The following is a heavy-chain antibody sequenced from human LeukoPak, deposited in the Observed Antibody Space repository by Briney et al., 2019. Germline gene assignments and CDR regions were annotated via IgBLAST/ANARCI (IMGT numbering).Heavy chain of an antibody. Sequence: GESLRLSCAASGFSFNTHALTWVRQAPGKGLEWVSVIYSGGSTYYADSVKGRFTISRDNSKNTLYLQMNSLRAEDTAVYYCARALSGGGYYAPPAFDYWGQGTLVTVSS. J-gene: IGHJ4*02. V-gene: IGHV3-53*01. CDR2: IYSGGST. CDR3: ARALSGGGYYAPPAFDY. D-gene: IGHD3-3*01. CDR1: GFSFNTHA.